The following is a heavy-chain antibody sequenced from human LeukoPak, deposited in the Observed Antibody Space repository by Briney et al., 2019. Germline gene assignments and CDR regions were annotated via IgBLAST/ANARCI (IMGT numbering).Heavy chain of an antibody. CDR1: GGSISSYY. D-gene: IGHD6-19*01. CDR3: ARDWSSGWANSNYYYYGMDV. V-gene: IGHV4-59*01. J-gene: IGHJ6*02. Sequence: SETLSLTCTVSGGSISSYYWSWIRQPPGKELEWIGYIYYSGSTNYNPSLKSRVTISVDTSKNQFSLKLSSVTAADTAVYYCARDWSSGWANSNYYYYGMDVWGQGTTVTVSS. CDR2: IYYSGST.